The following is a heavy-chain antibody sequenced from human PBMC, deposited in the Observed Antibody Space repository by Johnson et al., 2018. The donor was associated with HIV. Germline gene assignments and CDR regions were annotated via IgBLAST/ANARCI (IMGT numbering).Heavy chain of an antibody. D-gene: IGHD5-18*01. J-gene: IGHJ3*02. CDR2: IFTAGDV. CDR1: GFTVR. Sequence: EQLVESGGGLIQPGGSLRLSCVASGFTVRKGLEWVSVIFTAGDVYYSDSVKGRFTISRDNSKNILYLQMNSLRREDTAVYYCARGVRNSYGYLLGTFDIWGQGTMVTVSS. CDR3: ARGVRNSYGYLLGTFDI. V-gene: IGHV3-66*03.